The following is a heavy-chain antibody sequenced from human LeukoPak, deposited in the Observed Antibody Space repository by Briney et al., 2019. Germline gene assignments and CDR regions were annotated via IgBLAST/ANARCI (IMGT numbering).Heavy chain of an antibody. CDR3: AKDLRRYNWNDGDWFDP. D-gene: IGHD1-1*01. J-gene: IGHJ5*02. CDR2: IWYDESNK. CDR1: GFTFSSYG. Sequence: PGGSLRLSCAASGFTFSSYGMHWVRQAPGKGLEWVAVIWYDESNKYYADSVKGRFTNSRDNSKNTLYLQMNSLRAEDTAVYYCAKDLRRYNWNDGDWFDPWGQGTLVTVSS. V-gene: IGHV3-33*06.